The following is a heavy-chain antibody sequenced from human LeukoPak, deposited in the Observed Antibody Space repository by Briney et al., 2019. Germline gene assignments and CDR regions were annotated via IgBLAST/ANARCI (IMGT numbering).Heavy chain of an antibody. CDR1: GGSFSGYY. D-gene: IGHD1-26*01. V-gene: IGHV4-34*01. CDR3: ARRRRIVGATPGAFDI. Sequence: PSETLSLTCAVYGGSFSGYYWSWIRQPPGKGLEWIGEINHSGSTNYNPSLKSRVTISVDTSKNQFPLKLSSVTAADTAVYYYARRRRIVGATPGAFDIWGQGTMVTVSS. CDR2: INHSGST. J-gene: IGHJ3*02.